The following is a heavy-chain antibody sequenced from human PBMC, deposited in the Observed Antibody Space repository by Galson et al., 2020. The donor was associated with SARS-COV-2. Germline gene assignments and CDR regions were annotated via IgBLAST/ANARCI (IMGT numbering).Heavy chain of an antibody. CDR1: GFTFSSYS. J-gene: IGHJ6*03. Sequence: GESLKISCAASGFTFSSYSMNWVRQAPGKGLEWVSYISSSSSTIYYADSVKGRFTISRDNAKNSLYLQMNSLRDEDTAVYYCARGQYSSSWYGTTEYYYYMDVWGKGTTVTVSS. D-gene: IGHD6-13*01. CDR2: ISSSSSTI. V-gene: IGHV3-48*02. CDR3: ARGQYSSSWYGTTEYYYYMDV.